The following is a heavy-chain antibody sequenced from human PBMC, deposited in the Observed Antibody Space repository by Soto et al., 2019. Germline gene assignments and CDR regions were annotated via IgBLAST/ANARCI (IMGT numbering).Heavy chain of an antibody. V-gene: IGHV1-69*01. CDR3: ARLRRDWGDAFDL. Sequence: QVQLVESGADVKKPGSSVKVSCKTSGGPLGSSAISWVPQAPAQGLEWMGEIIPVFDKANYAQNFQGRLTITADEPTGTVFMQLSSLRSEDTAVYFCARLRRDWGDAFDLWGLGTFLTVSS. J-gene: IGHJ3*01. CDR1: GGPLGSSA. CDR2: IIPVFDKA. D-gene: IGHD3-16*01.